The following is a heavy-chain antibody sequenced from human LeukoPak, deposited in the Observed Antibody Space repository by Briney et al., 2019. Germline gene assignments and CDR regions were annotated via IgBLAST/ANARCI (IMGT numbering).Heavy chain of an antibody. J-gene: IGHJ4*02. CDR3: ARSREPGRDGDD. V-gene: IGHV3-74*01. CDR2: ISSDGFST. CDR1: GFTFSSYW. D-gene: IGHD5-24*01. Sequence: PGGSLRLSCAASGFTFSSYWMHWVRHPPGRGLLWVSRISSDGFSTATADSVKGRFTLSRDNAKNTLYLQMNSLRAEDTAVYYCARSREPGRDGDDWGQGTLVTVSS.